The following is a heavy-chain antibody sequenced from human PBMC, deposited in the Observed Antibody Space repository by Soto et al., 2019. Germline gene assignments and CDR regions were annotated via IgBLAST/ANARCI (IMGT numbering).Heavy chain of an antibody. CDR1: GGSISDGYY. D-gene: IGHD3-22*01. CDR3: ARRDRSGFSYWLDT. CDR2: ISASGST. V-gene: IGHV4-31*03. Sequence: QVQLQESGPGLVKPSQTLSLTCTVSGGSISDGYYWTWIRQHPGKGLEWIGSISASGSTSYNPSLKSRLTVSVDKSKNHFSLNLRSVTAADTAVYYCARRDRSGFSYWLDTWGQGTLVTVSS. J-gene: IGHJ5*02.